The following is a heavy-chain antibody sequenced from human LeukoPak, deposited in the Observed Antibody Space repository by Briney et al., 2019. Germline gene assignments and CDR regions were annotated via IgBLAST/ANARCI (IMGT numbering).Heavy chain of an antibody. CDR3: ATDQRYAFDY. D-gene: IGHD3-9*01. V-gene: IGHV3-48*02. CDR2: IRTTAEGAKYA. Sequence: GGSLRLSCAASGFTFSSYAMNWVRQAPGKGLEWISNIRTTAEGAKYAYYADSVKGRVTISRDDGKNTLYLHMNSLRDDDTAVYYCATDQRYAFDYWGQGILVTVSS. CDR1: GFTFSSYA. J-gene: IGHJ4*02.